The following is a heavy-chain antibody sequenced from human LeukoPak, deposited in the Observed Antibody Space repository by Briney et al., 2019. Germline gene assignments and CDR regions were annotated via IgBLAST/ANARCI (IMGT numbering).Heavy chain of an antibody. V-gene: IGHV3-23*01. CDR2: ISGSGGST. CDR3: ARRDGYNLNYFDY. Sequence: GGSLRLSCAASGFTFSSYAMSWVRQAPGKGLEWVSAISGSGGSTYYADSVKGRFTISRDNSKNTLYLQMNSLRVEDTAVYYCARRDGYNLNYFDYWGQGTLVTVSS. D-gene: IGHD5-24*01. CDR1: GFTFSSYA. J-gene: IGHJ4*02.